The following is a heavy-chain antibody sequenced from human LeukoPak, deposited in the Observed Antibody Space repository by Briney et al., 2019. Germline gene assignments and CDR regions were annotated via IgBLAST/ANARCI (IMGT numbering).Heavy chain of an antibody. CDR2: IYDSGST. CDR1: GGSISSSSYY. Sequence: SETLSLTCTVSGGSISSSSYYWCWIRQPPGKGLEWIGYIYDSGSTNYNPSLKSRVSISEDTSKNQFSLNLSSVTAADTAVYYCARGSRGGSYNFDYWGQGTLVTVSS. CDR3: ARGSRGGSYNFDY. D-gene: IGHD1-26*01. V-gene: IGHV4-61*01. J-gene: IGHJ4*02.